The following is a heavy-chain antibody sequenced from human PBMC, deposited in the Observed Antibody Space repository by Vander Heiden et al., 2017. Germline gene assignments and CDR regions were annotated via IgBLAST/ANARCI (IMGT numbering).Heavy chain of an antibody. CDR3: AREHIVVVVAATPYNWFDP. D-gene: IGHD2-15*01. Sequence: QVQLQESGPGLVKPSQTLSLTCTVSGGSIRSGGYYWSWIRQHPGKGLEWIGYIYYSGSTYYNPSLKSRVTISVDTSKNQFSLKLSSVTAADTAVYYCAREHIVVVVAATPYNWFDPWGQGTLVTVSS. CDR2: IYYSGST. V-gene: IGHV4-31*03. CDR1: GGSIRSGGYY. J-gene: IGHJ5*02.